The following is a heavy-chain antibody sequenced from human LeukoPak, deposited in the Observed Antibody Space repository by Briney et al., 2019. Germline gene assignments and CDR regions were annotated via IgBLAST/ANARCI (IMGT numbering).Heavy chain of an antibody. CDR3: ARLPSSGADLTWFDP. CDR2: IYPGDSHT. J-gene: IGHJ5*02. Sequence: GESLKISCKASGYRFPYYWIAWVRQMPGKGLEWKGIIYPGDSHTRYSPSFQGQVTVSADKSISTAYLQWSSLKASDSGMYYCARLPSSGADLTWFDPWGQGTRVTVSS. CDR1: GYRFPYYW. V-gene: IGHV5-51*01. D-gene: IGHD3-10*01.